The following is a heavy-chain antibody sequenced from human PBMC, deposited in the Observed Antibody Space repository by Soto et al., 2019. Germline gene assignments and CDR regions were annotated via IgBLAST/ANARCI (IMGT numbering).Heavy chain of an antibody. CDR2: IYYSGST. CDR3: VIGPTTKKVDS. V-gene: IGHV4-59*08. J-gene: IGHJ4*02. CDR1: GGSISSYY. Sequence: PSETLSLTCTVSGGSISSYYWSWIRQPPGKGLECIGYIYYSGSTNYNPSLKSRVTISVDTSKSQFSLKLSSVTAADTAMYYCVIGPTTKKVDSWGQGILVTVSS.